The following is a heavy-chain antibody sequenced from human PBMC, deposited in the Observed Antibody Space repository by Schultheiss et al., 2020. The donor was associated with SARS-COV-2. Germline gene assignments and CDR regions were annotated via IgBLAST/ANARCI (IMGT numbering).Heavy chain of an antibody. CDR3: ARACSSTSCYTVGAFDI. CDR2: IFWNDDK. CDR1: GFSLNTSEVG. J-gene: IGHJ3*02. V-gene: IGHV2-5*01. Sequence: SGPTLVKPTQTLTLTCTFSGFSLNTSEVGVGWIRQPPGKALEWLALIFWNDDKRYSPSLKSRLTITKDTSKNQVVLTMTNMDPVDTATYYCARACSSTSCYTVGAFDIWGQGTMVTVSS. D-gene: IGHD2-2*02.